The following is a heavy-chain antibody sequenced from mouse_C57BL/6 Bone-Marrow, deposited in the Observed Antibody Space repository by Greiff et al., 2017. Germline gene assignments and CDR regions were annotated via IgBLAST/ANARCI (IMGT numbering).Heavy chain of an antibody. V-gene: IGHV1-81*01. J-gene: IGHJ3*01. D-gene: IGHD3-3*01. CDR1: GYTFTSYG. CDR2: IYPRSGNT. Sequence: QVQLQQSGAELARPGASVKLSCKASGYTFTSYGISWVKQRTGQGLEWIGEIYPRSGNTYYNEKFKGKATLTADKSSRTAYMELRSLTSEDSAVYFCARGGAGSFAYWGQGTLVTVSA. CDR3: ARGGAGSFAY.